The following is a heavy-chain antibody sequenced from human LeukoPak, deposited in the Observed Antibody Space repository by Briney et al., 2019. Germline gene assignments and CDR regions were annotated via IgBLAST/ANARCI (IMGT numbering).Heavy chain of an antibody. V-gene: IGHV3-21*01. CDR3: ASGEGEYYYDSSGNFDY. J-gene: IGHJ4*02. D-gene: IGHD3-22*01. Sequence: GGSLRPSCAASGFTFSSYSMNWVRQAPGKGLEWVSSISSSSSYIYYADSVKGRFTISRDNAKNSLYLQMNSLRAEDTAVYYCASGEGEYYYDSSGNFDYWGQGTLVTVSS. CDR2: ISSSSSYI. CDR1: GFTFSSYS.